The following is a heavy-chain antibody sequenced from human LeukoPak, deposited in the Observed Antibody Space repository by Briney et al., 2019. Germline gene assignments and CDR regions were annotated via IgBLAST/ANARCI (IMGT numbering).Heavy chain of an antibody. V-gene: IGHV3-23*01. CDR3: AKDTKTPYYYYYMDV. CDR1: GYTFSNYA. Sequence: GGSLRLSCAASGYTFSNYAMSWVRQAPGKGLEWDSAISGSGGNTYYADSVKGRFTISRDISKNTLYLQMNSLRAEDTAVYYCAKDTKTPYYYYYMDVWGRGTTVTVSS. CDR2: ISGSGGNT. J-gene: IGHJ6*03. D-gene: IGHD4-23*01.